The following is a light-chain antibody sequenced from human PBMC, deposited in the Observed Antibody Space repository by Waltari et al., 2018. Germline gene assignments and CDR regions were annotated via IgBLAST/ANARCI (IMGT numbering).Light chain of an antibody. Sequence: QSALTPPASVSGSPGQSITIPCTGTSSDVGGYNYVSWYQKHPGKVPKLFIFDVSNRPSGVSNRFSGSKSGNTASLTISGLQAEDESDYYCCSFTSRSTWVFGGGTKLTVL. J-gene: IGLJ3*02. CDR2: DVS. CDR1: SSDVGGYNY. V-gene: IGLV2-14*01. CDR3: CSFTSRSTWV.